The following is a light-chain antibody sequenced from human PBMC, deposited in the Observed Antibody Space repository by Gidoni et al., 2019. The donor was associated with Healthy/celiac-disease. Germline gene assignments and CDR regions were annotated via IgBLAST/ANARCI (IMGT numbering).Light chain of an antibody. V-gene: IGLV3-19*01. CDR1: SLRSYY. Sequence: SSELTQAPAVSVALGQTVRITCQGDSLRSYYASWYQQKPGQAPVLVSYGKNNRPSGIPDRFSGSSSGNTASLTITGAQAEDEADYYCNSRDSSGNHPWVFGGGTKLTVL. CDR3: NSRDSSGNHPWV. CDR2: GKN. J-gene: IGLJ3*02.